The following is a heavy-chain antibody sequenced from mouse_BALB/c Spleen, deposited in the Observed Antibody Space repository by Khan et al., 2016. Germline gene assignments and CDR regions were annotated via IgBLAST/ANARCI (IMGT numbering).Heavy chain of an antibody. CDR1: GYTFTNYG. J-gene: IGHJ1*01. V-gene: IGHV9-3-1*01. Sequence: QIQLVQFGPELKKPGKTVKISCKASGYTFTNYGMNWVKQAPGKGLKWMGWINTYSGESTYADDFKGRFAFSLETSANTAYLQINNLKNEDTATYVCARYRYYYGSSRYFDVWGAGTTVTVSS. D-gene: IGHD1-1*01. CDR3: ARYRYYYGSSRYFDV. CDR2: INTYSGES.